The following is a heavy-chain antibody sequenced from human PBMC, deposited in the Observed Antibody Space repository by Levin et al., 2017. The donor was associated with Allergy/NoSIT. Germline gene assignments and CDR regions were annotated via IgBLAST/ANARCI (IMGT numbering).Heavy chain of an antibody. CDR1: GFALNSYG. V-gene: IGHV3-33*07. CDR3: ARDRGPTREYYYYYSMDV. Sequence: GGSLRLSCAASGFALNSYGMYWVRQAPGKGLEWVSFIWYDGNRKYYADSVKGRFTISRDSSNNTLYLVMNSLRAEDSSVYYCARDRGPTREYYYYYSMDVWGQGTTVTVSS. J-gene: IGHJ6*02. D-gene: IGHD3-10*01. CDR2: IWYDGNRK.